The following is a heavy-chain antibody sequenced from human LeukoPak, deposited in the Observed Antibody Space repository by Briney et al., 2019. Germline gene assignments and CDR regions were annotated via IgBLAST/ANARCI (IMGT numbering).Heavy chain of an antibody. J-gene: IGHJ6*03. CDR2: MYTSGNT. D-gene: IGHD2-8*01. V-gene: IGHV4-4*07. CDR3: ARRSRPYCTNGVCPYYYYYYMDV. CDR1: GGSISSYY. Sequence: SETLSLTCSVSGGSISSYYWSWIRQPAGKGLEWIGRMYTSGNTNYNPSLKSRVTMSVDTSKNQFSLKLSSVTAADTAVYYCARRSRPYCTNGVCPYYYYYYMDVWGKGTTVTVSS.